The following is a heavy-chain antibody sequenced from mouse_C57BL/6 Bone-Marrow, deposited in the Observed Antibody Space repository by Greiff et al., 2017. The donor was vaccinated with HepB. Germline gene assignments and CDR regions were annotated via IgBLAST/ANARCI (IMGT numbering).Heavy chain of an antibody. CDR1: GFTFSSYA. Sequence: EVKLMESGGGLVKPGGSLKLSCAASGFTFSSYAMSWVRQTPEKRLEWVATISDGGSYTYYPDNVKGRFPISRDNAKNNLYLQMSHLKSEDTAMYYCAREWLRYDYFDYWGQGTTLTVSS. D-gene: IGHD2-2*01. CDR3: AREWLRYDYFDY. CDR2: ISDGGSYT. J-gene: IGHJ2*01. V-gene: IGHV5-4*01.